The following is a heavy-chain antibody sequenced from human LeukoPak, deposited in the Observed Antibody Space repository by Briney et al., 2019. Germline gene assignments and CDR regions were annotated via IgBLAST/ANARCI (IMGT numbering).Heavy chain of an antibody. D-gene: IGHD1-26*01. J-gene: IGHJ4*02. CDR3: AKGVGATEGDY. CDR1: GYTFTSYG. Sequence: GASVKVSCKASGYTFTSYGISWVRQAPGQGLEWMGWMNPNSGNTGYAQKFQGRVTITRNTSISTAYMELSSLRSEGTAVYYCAKGVGATEGDYWGQGTLVTVSS. V-gene: IGHV1-8*03. CDR2: MNPNSGNT.